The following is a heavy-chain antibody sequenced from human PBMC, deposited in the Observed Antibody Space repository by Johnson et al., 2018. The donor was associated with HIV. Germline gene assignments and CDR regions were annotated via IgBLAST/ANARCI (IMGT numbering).Heavy chain of an antibody. Sequence: MLLVESGGGVVQRGGSLRLSCVASGFTFSSYAMHWVRQAPGKGLEWVSGINWNGETTGYADSVKGRFTISRDSAKNFLYLQMNSLRAEDTAMYYCAKGQSSGYPKDAFDIWGRGTIVIVSS. CDR3: AKGQSSGYPKDAFDI. CDR1: GFTFSSYA. V-gene: IGHV3-20*04. CDR2: INWNGETT. J-gene: IGHJ3*02. D-gene: IGHD3-22*01.